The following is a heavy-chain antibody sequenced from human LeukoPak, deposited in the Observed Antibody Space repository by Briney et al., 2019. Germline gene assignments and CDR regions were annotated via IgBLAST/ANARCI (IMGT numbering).Heavy chain of an antibody. CDR3: ARAVGVVVPADY. CDR2: INPNSGGT. V-gene: IGHV1-2*02. J-gene: IGHJ4*02. CDR1: GYTFTGYY. D-gene: IGHD2-2*01. Sequence: GASVKVSCKASGYTFTGYYMHWVRQAPGQVLEWMGWINPNSGGTNYAQKFQGRVTMTRDTSISTAYMELSRLRSDDTAVYYCARAVGVVVPADYWGQGTLVTVSS.